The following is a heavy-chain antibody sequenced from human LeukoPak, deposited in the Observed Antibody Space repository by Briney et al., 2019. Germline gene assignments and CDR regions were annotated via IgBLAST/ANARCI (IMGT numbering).Heavy chain of an antibody. J-gene: IGHJ4*02. CDR1: GLTFSSYA. D-gene: IGHD2-15*01. CDR3: AREDGYCSGGNCYSYFDS. V-gene: IGHV3-23*01. CDR2: ISSTSAYT. Sequence: GGSLRLSCAASGLTFSSYAMSWVRQAPGKGLEWVSRISSTSAYTSYADSVKGRFTISRDNSKSTLCLQMNSLRAEDTAVYFCAREDGYCSGGNCYSYFDSWGQGTLVTVSS.